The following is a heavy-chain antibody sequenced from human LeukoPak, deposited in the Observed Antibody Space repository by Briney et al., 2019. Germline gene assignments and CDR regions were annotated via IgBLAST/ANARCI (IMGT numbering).Heavy chain of an antibody. J-gene: IGHJ2*01. CDR2: ISWNSGSI. Sequence: PGRSLRLSCAASGFTFDDYAMHWVRQAPGKGLEWVSGISWNSGSIGYADSVKGRFTISRDNAKNSLYLQMNSLRAEDMALYCCANGRGLVLDWYFDLWGRGTLVTVSS. CDR3: ANGRGLVLDWYFDL. V-gene: IGHV3-9*03. CDR1: GFTFDDYA. D-gene: IGHD6-19*01.